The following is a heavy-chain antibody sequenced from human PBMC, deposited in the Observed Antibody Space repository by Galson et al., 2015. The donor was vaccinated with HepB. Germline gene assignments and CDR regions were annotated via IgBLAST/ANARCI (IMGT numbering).Heavy chain of an antibody. CDR1: GDSVPSNSAA. J-gene: IGHJ4*02. CDR3: VRLSCGSTTCSRGFDY. D-gene: IGHD2-2*01. V-gene: IGHV6-1*01. Sequence: CAISGDSVPSNSAAWNWIRQSPSRGLEWLGRTYYRSKWYDDYAVSVKSRVTINPDTAKNQFSLQLNSVTPEDTAVYYCVRLSCGSTTCSRGFDYWGQGILVTVSS. CDR2: TYYRSKWYD.